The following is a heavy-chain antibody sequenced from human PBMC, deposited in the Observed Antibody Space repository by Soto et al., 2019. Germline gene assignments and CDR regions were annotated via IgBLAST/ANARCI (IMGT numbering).Heavy chain of an antibody. D-gene: IGHD6-19*01. CDR1: GFTFSKYV. CDR3: AKRLKAGQQPGPPWFYP. Sequence: PGGSLRLSCAASGFTFSKYVMNWVRQAPGKGLEWVSVCSANGGSKYYADSVKGRFTISRDTSKNTLYLQMNSLRAEDTAVYYCAKRLKAGQQPGPPWFYPWGQGTLVTVSS. V-gene: IGHV3-23*01. CDR2: CSANGGSK. J-gene: IGHJ5*02.